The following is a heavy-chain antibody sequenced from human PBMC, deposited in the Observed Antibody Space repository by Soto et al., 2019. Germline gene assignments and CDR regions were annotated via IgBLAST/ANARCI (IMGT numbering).Heavy chain of an antibody. V-gene: IGHV3-7*01. D-gene: IGHD3-10*01. CDR2: IKQDGSEK. CDR1: GFTFSSYW. CDR3: ARDNRITMVRGVSNFDY. Sequence: GGSLRLSCAASGFTFSSYWMSWVRQAPGKGLEWVANIKQDGSEKYYVDSVKGRFTISRDNAKNSLYLQMNSLRAEDTDVYYCARDNRITMVRGVSNFDYWGQGTLVTVSS. J-gene: IGHJ4*02.